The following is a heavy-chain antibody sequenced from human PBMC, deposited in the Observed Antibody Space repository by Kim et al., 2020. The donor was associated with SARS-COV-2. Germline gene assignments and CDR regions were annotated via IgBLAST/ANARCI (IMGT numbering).Heavy chain of an antibody. V-gene: IGHV3-74*03. CDR3: ATGEDLYDYVWGSYRDY. Sequence: GGSLRLSCAASGFTFSSYWMHWVRQAPGKGLVWVSRINSDGSSTTYADSVKGRFTISRDNTKNALFLQMNSLRVEDTAVYYCATGEDLYDYVWGSYRDYWGQGTLVTVSS. D-gene: IGHD3-16*02. CDR2: INSDGSST. J-gene: IGHJ4*02. CDR1: GFTFSSYW.